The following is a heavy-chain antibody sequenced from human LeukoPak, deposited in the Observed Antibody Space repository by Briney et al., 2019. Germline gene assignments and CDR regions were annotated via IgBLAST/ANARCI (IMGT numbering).Heavy chain of an antibody. V-gene: IGHV4-61*01. Sequence: SETLSLTCTVSGGSVSSGSYYWSWIRQPPGKGLEWIGYIYYSGSTNYNPSLKSRVTISVDTSKNQFSLKLSSVTAADTAVYYCARALRYYDSSGGLGYWGQGTLVTVSS. J-gene: IGHJ4*02. CDR2: IYYSGST. CDR3: ARALRYYDSSGGLGY. D-gene: IGHD3-22*01. CDR1: GGSVSSGSYY.